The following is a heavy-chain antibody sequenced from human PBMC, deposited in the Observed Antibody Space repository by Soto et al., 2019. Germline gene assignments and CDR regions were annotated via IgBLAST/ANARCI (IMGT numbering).Heavy chain of an antibody. Sequence: ATVKVSCKASGYTFTSYGISWVRQAPGQGLEWMGWISAYNGNTNYAQKLQGRVTITTDPSTSTAYMEQRSLRSDDTAVYYCARARGLRETGDYWGQATLVTVSS. V-gene: IGHV1-18*01. CDR3: ARARGLRETGDY. CDR1: GYTFTSYG. CDR2: ISAYNGNT. J-gene: IGHJ4*02. D-gene: IGHD4-17*01.